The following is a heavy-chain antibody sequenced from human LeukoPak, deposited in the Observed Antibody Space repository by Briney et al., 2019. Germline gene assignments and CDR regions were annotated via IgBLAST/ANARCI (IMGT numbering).Heavy chain of an antibody. CDR3: ARGSGPDDYSNGWYYY. J-gene: IGHJ4*02. CDR2: MYYSGST. CDR1: GGSISSYY. Sequence: RSSETLSLTCTVSGGSISSYYWSWIRQSPEKGLEWIGYMYYSGSTTYNPSLKSRVTISVDTSKNQFSLKLSSVTAADTAVYYCARGSGPDDYSNGWYYYWGQGTLVTVSS. D-gene: IGHD6-13*01. V-gene: IGHV4-59*12.